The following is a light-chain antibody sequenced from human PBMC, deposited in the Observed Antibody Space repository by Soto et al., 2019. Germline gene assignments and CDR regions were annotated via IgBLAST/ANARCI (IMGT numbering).Light chain of an antibody. CDR1: QTINKN. CDR3: QQSFRTPYT. CDR2: SAS. V-gene: IGKV1-39*01. J-gene: IGKJ2*01. Sequence: DIQMTQSPSSLSASVGDRVTITCRASQTINKNLNWYQQKPGQAPNLLIYSASDFRSGVPSRFSGSGSGTEFTLTINGLQPEYFATSYCQQSFRTPYTFGQGTDL.